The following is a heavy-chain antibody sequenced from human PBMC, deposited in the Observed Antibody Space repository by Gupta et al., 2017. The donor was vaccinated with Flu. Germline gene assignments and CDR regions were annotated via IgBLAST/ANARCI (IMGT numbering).Heavy chain of an antibody. D-gene: IGHD2-2*01. V-gene: IGHV4-61*02. J-gene: IGHJ5*02. CDR3: AREDIVVVPAAIKTYNWFDP. CDR1: GCSISSGSYY. CDR2: IYTSGST. Sequence: QVQLQESGPGLVKPSQTLSLTCTVSGCSISSGSYYWSWIRQPAGKGLEWIGRIYTSGSTNYNPSLKSRVTIAVDTSKNQCARKLSSVTAADTAVYYCAREDIVVVPAAIKTYNWFDPWGQGTLVTVSS.